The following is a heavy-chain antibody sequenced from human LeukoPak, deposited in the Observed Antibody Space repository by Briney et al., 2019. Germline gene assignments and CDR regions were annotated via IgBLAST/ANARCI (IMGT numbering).Heavy chain of an antibody. J-gene: IGHJ3*02. CDR2: IVVGSGNT. D-gene: IGHD6-13*01. Sequence: TSVKVSCKASGFTSISSAIQSVRQARGQRLEWIGWIVVGSGNTNYAQKFQERATITRDMSTSTAYMELSSLRSEDTAVYYCEAIAEAFAFDIWGQGTMVTVSS. CDR3: EAIAEAFAFDI. V-gene: IGHV1-58*02. CDR1: GFTSISSA.